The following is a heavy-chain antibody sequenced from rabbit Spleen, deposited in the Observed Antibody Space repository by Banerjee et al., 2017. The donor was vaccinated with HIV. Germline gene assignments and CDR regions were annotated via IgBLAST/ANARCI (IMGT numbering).Heavy chain of an antibody. CDR2: IAGSSSGFT. CDR1: GFSFTYGYV. V-gene: IGHV1S45*01. CDR3: ARDLVAAIGWNFNL. D-gene: IGHD3-1*01. J-gene: IGHJ4*01. Sequence: QEQLEESGGGLVKPGGSLTLTCTASGFSFTYGYVMSWVRQAPGKGLEWISCIAGSSSGFTYSATWAKGRFIMSRPSSTTVTLQMTSLTVADTATYFCARDLVAAIGWNFNLWGQGTLVTVS.